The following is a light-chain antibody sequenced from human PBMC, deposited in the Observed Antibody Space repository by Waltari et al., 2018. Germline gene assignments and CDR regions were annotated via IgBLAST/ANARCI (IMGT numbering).Light chain of an antibody. CDR2: DTS. Sequence: EIVLTQSPATLSLSPGERATLSCRASQSVSRFLAWYQQKPGQAPRLIIYDTSNRANGIPARFSGSGSGTDFTLTISSLEPEDFAVYYCQRRGHWPPDATFGPGTRVDIK. V-gene: IGKV3-11*01. CDR1: QSVSRF. CDR3: QRRGHWPPDAT. J-gene: IGKJ3*01.